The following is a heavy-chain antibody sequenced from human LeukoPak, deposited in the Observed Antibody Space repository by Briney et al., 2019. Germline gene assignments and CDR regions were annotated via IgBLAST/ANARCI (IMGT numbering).Heavy chain of an antibody. CDR2: ISSSSSYI. CDR3: ARGLPTSYYYDSSGEFDY. D-gene: IGHD3-22*01. Sequence: PGGSLRLSCAASGFTFSSYSMNWVRQAPGKGLEWVSSISSSSSYIYYADSVKGRFTISRDNAKNSLYLQMNSLRAEDTAVYYCARGLPTSYYYDSSGEFDYWGQGTLVTVSS. V-gene: IGHV3-21*01. CDR1: GFTFSSYS. J-gene: IGHJ4*02.